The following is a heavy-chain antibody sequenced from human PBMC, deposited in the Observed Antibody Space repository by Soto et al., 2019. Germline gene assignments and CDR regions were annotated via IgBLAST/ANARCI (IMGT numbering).Heavy chain of an antibody. J-gene: IGHJ4*02. CDR1: GFTFSSSE. V-gene: IGHV3-48*03. D-gene: IGHD2-15*01. Sequence: GGSLRLSCAASGFTFSSSEMNWVRQAPGKGLEWVSYISSSGSTVYYADSVKGRFTISRDNAKNSLYLQMNSLRAEDTAVYYCARDCVYCSGGSSDEYSGQAPLVT. CDR3: ARDCVYCSGGSSDEY. CDR2: ISSSGSTV.